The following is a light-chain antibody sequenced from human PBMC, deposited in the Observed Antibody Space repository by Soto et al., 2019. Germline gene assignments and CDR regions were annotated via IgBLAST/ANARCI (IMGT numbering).Light chain of an antibody. CDR2: GAS. CDR3: QQYGSSPRT. Sequence: EIMMTQSPATLSLSPGESATLSCRASQSVSSYLAWYQQKPGQAPRLLIYGASIRATGIPDRFSGSGSGTDFTLTISRLEPEDFAVYYCQQYGSSPRTFGQGTKVDIK. CDR1: QSVSSY. V-gene: IGKV3-20*01. J-gene: IGKJ1*01.